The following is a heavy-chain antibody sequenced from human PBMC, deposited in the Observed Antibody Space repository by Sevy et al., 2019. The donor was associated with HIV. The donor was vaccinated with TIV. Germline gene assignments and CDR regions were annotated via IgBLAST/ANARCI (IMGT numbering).Heavy chain of an antibody. CDR3: ARVVAYCSGGSCFPGYYYGMDV. V-gene: IGHV3-21*01. Sequence: GGSLRLSCAASGFTFSSYSMNWVRQAPGKGLEWVSSISSSSNYISYADSMKGRFTISRDNAKNSLYLQMISLRAEDTAVYYCARVVAYCSGGSCFPGYYYGMDVWCQGTTVTVSS. CDR2: ISSSSNYI. D-gene: IGHD2-15*01. J-gene: IGHJ6*02. CDR1: GFTFSSYS.